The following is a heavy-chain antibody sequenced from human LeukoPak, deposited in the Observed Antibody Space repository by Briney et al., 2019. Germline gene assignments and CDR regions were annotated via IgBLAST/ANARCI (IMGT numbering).Heavy chain of an antibody. J-gene: IGHJ4*02. D-gene: IGHD2-2*01. V-gene: IGHV1-69*13. Sequence: ASVKVSCKASGGTFSSYAISWVRQAPGQGLEWMGGIIPIFGTANYAQKFQGRVTITADESTSTAYMELSSLRSEDTAVYYCARSVDCSSTSCPYFDYWGQGTLVTVSS. CDR3: ARSVDCSSTSCPYFDY. CDR1: GGTFSSYA. CDR2: IIPIFGTA.